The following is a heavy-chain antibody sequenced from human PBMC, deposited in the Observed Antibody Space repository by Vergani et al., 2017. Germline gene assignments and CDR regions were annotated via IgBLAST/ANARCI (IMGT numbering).Heavy chain of an antibody. Sequence: EVQLVESGGGLVQPGRSLRLSCAASGFTFDDYAMHWVRQAPGKGLEWVSGISWNSGSIGYADSVKGRFTISRDNAKNSLYLQMNSLRAEDTALYYCAKDNVVPAAIGGLVGYMDGWGKGP. J-gene: IGHJ6*03. V-gene: IGHV3-9*01. CDR3: AKDNVVPAAIGGLVGYMDG. CDR1: GFTFDDYA. D-gene: IGHD2-2*02. CDR2: ISWNSGSI.